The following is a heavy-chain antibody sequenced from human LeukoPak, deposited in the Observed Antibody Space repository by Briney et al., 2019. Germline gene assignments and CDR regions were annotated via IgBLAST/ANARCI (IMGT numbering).Heavy chain of an antibody. V-gene: IGHV5-51*01. J-gene: IGHJ3*02. CDR2: IYPGDSDT. Sequence: GESLQISCKGSGYSFTSYWIGWVRPMPGKGLEWMGIIYPGDSDTRYSPSFQGQVTISADKSISTAYLQWSSLKASDTAMYYCASAQERDAFDIWGQGTMVTVSS. CDR1: GYSFTSYW. CDR3: ASAQERDAFDI.